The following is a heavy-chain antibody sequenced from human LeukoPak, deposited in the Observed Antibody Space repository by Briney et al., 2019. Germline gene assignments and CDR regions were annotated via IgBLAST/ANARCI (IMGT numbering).Heavy chain of an antibody. CDR3: AREEQLAPFDY. V-gene: IGHV1-69*04. Sequence: GSSVKVSCKASGGTFSSYAISWVRQAPGQGLEWMGRIIPIFGIANYAQKFQGRVTITADKSTSTAYMELSSLRSEDTAVYYCAREEQLAPFDYWGQGTLVTASS. J-gene: IGHJ4*02. D-gene: IGHD6-6*01. CDR2: IIPIFGIA. CDR1: GGTFSSYA.